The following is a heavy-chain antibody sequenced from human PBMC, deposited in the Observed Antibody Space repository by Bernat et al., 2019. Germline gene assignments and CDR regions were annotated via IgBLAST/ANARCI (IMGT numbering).Heavy chain of an antibody. CDR2: ISYDGSNK. J-gene: IGHJ5*02. D-gene: IGHD3-16*01. CDR1: GFTFSSYA. CDR3: ARDSLLQRGGWFDP. V-gene: IGHV3-30-3*01. Sequence: QMQLVESGGGVVQPGRSLRLSCAASGFTFSSYAVNWVRQAPGKGLEWVAVISYDGSNKYYADSVKGRFTISRDNSKNTLYLQMNSLRPEDTAVYYCARDSLLQRGGWFDPLGQGTLVTVSS.